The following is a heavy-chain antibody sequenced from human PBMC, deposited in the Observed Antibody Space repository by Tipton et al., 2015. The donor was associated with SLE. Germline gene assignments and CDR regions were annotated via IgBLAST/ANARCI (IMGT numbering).Heavy chain of an antibody. V-gene: IGHV3-74*01. Sequence: SLRLSCAASGFTFSSYWMHWVRQAPGKGLVWVSRINSDGSSTSYADSVKGRFTISRDNAKNTLYLQMNSLRAEDTAVYYCAREGTQRYCSGGSCYSDYWGQGTLVTVSS. CDR2: INSDGSST. CDR3: AREGTQRYCSGGSCYSDY. D-gene: IGHD2-15*01. J-gene: IGHJ4*02. CDR1: GFTFSSYW.